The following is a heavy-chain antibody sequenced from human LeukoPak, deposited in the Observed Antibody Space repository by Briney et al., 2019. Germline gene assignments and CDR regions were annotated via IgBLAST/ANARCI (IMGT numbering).Heavy chain of an antibody. CDR2: ISWNSGSI. CDR1: GFTFDDYA. D-gene: IGHD6-19*01. V-gene: IGHV3-9*01. CDR3: ASSRGFSSRYLVGS. J-gene: IGHJ5*02. Sequence: GRSLRLSCAASGFTFDDYAMHWVRQAPGKGLEWVSGISWNSGSIGYADSVKGRFTISRDNAKNSLYLQMNSLRAEDTALYYCASSRGFSSRYLVGSWGQGTLVTVSS.